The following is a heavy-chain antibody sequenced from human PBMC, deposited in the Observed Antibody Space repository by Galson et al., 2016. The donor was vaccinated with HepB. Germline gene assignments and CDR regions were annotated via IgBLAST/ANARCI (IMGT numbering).Heavy chain of an antibody. CDR2: IHSDGIT. V-gene: IGHV3-53*01. CDR1: GLSVSNNF. J-gene: IGHJ4*02. Sequence: SLRLSCAASGLSVSNNFMGWVRQAPGKGLDWVSIIHSDGITRYADSVRGRFTISRDNSQNTLYLQMNSLRAEDTAVFYCVMMTTMVAQRYYFDYWGQGTLVTVSS. D-gene: IGHD4-23*01. CDR3: VMMTTMVAQRYYFDY.